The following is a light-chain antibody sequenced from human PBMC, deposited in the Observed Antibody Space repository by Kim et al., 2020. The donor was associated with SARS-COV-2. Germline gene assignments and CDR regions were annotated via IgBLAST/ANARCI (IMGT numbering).Light chain of an antibody. CDR1: SLRRSY. V-gene: IGLV3-19*01. CDR2: GKN. J-gene: IGLJ2*01. CDR3: NSRDSSGNHVV. Sequence: ALGQTVRITCQGDSLRRSYATWYQQKPGQAPVVVIYGKNNRPSGIPDRFSGSNSGNTDSLTITGAQAEDEADYYCNSRDSSGNHVVFGGGTQLTVL.